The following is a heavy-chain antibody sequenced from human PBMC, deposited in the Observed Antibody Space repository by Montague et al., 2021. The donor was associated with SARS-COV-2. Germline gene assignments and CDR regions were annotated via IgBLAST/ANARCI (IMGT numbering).Heavy chain of an antibody. V-gene: IGHV4-31*03. CDR2: IYYSGXT. CDR1: GGSISSGGYY. CDR3: ARGGTIFGVVISPFDY. J-gene: IGHJ4*02. Sequence: TLSLTCTVSGGSISSGGYYWSWIRQHPGKGLEWIGYIYYSGXTXYXXXXKXRVTISVDTSKNQFSLKLSSVTAADTTVYYCARGGTIFGVVISPFDYWGQGTLVTVSS. D-gene: IGHD3-3*01.